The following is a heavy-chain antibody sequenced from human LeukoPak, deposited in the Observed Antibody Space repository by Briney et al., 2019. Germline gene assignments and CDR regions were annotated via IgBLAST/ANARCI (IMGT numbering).Heavy chain of an antibody. Sequence: RASVKVSCKASGGTFSSYAISWVRQAPGQGLEWMGGIIPIFGTANYAQKSQGRVTITADESTSTAYMELSSLRSEDTAVYYCARGAPPKDWHAFDIWDQGTMVTVSS. CDR1: GGTFSSYA. D-gene: IGHD2-15*01. J-gene: IGHJ3*02. CDR2: IIPIFGTA. CDR3: ARGAPPKDWHAFDI. V-gene: IGHV1-69*01.